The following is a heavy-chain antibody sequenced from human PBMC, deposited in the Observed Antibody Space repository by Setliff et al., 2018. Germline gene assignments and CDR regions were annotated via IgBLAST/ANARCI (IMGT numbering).Heavy chain of an antibody. CDR1: GYTFTAYY. J-gene: IGHJ4*01. V-gene: IGHV1-46*01. CDR2: VHTGGGSA. CDR3: ARGGMAAAGRKGVFEY. Sequence: ASVKVSCKASGYTFTAYYMHWVRQAPGQGLEWMGIVHTGGGSASYAHNFQGRVTMTSDTSTSTVYMEVSSVTFDDTAIYYCARGGMAAAGRKGVFEYWGQGTLVTVSS. D-gene: IGHD6-13*01.